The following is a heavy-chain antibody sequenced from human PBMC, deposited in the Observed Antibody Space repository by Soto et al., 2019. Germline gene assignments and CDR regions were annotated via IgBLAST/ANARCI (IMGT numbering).Heavy chain of an antibody. V-gene: IGHV3-7*01. CDR1: GFTFSSYW. CDR3: ARGDIVVVPDDPFDY. J-gene: IGHJ4*02. Sequence: GGSLRLSCAASGFTFSSYWMSWVRQAPGKGLERVANIKQDGSEKKYVDSVKGRFTISRDNAKNSLYLQMNSLRAEETAVYYCARGDIVVVPDDPFDYWGQGTLVTVSS. CDR2: IKQDGSEK. D-gene: IGHD2-2*01.